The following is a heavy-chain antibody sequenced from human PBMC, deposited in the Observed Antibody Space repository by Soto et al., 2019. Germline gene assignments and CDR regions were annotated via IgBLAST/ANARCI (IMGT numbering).Heavy chain of an antibody. CDR2: IYYSGST. V-gene: IGHV4-61*01. CDR1: GGSVSSGSYY. J-gene: IGHJ4*02. Sequence: SETLSLTCTVSGGSVSSGSYYWSWIRQPPGKGLEWIGYIYYSGSTNYNPSLKSRVTMSVDTSKNQFSLKLSSVTAADTAVYYCESFSFSSSCEIDYWGQGTLVTVSS. CDR3: ESFSFSSSCEIDY. D-gene: IGHD6-13*01.